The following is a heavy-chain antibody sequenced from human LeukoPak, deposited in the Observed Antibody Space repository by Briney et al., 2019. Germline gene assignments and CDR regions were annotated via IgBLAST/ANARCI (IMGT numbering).Heavy chain of an antibody. D-gene: IGHD2-21*02. CDR2: IYSGGST. J-gene: IGHJ5*02. V-gene: IGHV3-53*01. Sequence: GGSLRLSCAASGFTVSSNFMSWVRQAPGKGLEWVSVIYSGGSTYYADSVKGRFTISRDNSKNTLYLQMNSLRAEDTAVYYCAKFRVVTTFFWFDPWGQGTLVTVSS. CDR3: AKFRVVTTFFWFDP. CDR1: GFTVSSNF.